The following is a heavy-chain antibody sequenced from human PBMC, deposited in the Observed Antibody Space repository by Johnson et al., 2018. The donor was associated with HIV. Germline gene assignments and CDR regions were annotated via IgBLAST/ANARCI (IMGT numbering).Heavy chain of an antibody. CDR1: GISFSSYA. Sequence: VQLVESGGGLVQPGGSPRLSCAASGISFSSYAMSWVRQAPGKGLEWVANIKQDGSEKYYVDSVKGRFSISRDNAKNSLYLQMNSLTAEDTAVYYCARAVPPPLGSSGWIDTFDIW. CDR2: IKQDGSEK. J-gene: IGHJ3*02. V-gene: IGHV3-7*01. D-gene: IGHD6-19*01. CDR3: ARAVPPPLGSSGWIDTFDI.